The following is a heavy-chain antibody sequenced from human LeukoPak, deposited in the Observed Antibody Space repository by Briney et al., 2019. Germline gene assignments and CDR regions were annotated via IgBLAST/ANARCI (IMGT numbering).Heavy chain of an antibody. V-gene: IGHV3-48*03. CDR1: GFTFSSYE. D-gene: IGHD6-19*01. CDR2: ITSSGSTM. CDR3: AREWGRIAVAGGPGY. J-gene: IGHJ4*02. Sequence: GGPLRLSCAASGFTFSSYEMHWVRQAPGKGLEWVSYITSSGSTMYYADSVKGRFTISRDNAKNSLYLQMSGLRAEDTAVYYCAREWGRIAVAGGPGYWGQGALVTVSS.